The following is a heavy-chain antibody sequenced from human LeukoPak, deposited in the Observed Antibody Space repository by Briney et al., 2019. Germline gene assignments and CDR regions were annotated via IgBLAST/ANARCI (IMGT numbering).Heavy chain of an antibody. Sequence: PGGSLRLSCAASGFTFKNYAMHWVRQAPGKGLEWVAVMSSDGSEKFYADSVKGRFTISRDNSKNTLYLQMNNLRAEDTAVYYCAPRVVGSAPFDYWGQGTLVTVSS. J-gene: IGHJ4*02. CDR3: APRVVGSAPFDY. CDR2: MSSDGSEK. CDR1: GFTFKNYA. D-gene: IGHD2-15*01. V-gene: IGHV3-30*03.